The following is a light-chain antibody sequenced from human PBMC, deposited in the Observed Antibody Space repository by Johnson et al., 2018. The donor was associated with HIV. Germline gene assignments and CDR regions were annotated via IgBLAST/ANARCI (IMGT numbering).Light chain of an antibody. CDR3: GTWDSSLSAPL. Sequence: QPVLTQPPSVSAAPGQKVTISCSGSSSNIGNNYVSWYQQLPGTAPKLLIYENNKRPSGIPDRFSGSKSGTSATLGITGLQTGDEADYYCGTWDSSLSAPLCGTGTKVTVL. V-gene: IGLV1-51*02. CDR1: SSNIGNNY. J-gene: IGLJ1*01. CDR2: ENN.